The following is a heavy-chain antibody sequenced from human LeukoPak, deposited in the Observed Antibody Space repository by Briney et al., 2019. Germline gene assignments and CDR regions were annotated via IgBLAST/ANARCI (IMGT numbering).Heavy chain of an antibody. J-gene: IGHJ4*02. Sequence: PSGTLSLTCTVSGGSVSNYYWNWIRQPAGKGLEWIRRVYSSGITNYNSSLRSRVTMSVDTSKNQFSLKLSSVTAADTAVYYCARGAYCGGDCYSFDYWGQGTLVTVSS. CDR2: VYSSGIT. V-gene: IGHV4-4*07. D-gene: IGHD2-21*02. CDR3: ARGAYCGGDCYSFDY. CDR1: GGSVSNYY.